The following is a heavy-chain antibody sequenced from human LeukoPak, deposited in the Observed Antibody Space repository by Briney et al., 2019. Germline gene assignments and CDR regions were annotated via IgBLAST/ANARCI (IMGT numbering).Heavy chain of an antibody. CDR3: ARTIVGATDAFDI. D-gene: IGHD1-26*01. CDR1: GGSFSGYY. CDR2: INHSGST. Sequence: SETLSLTCAVYGGSFSGYYWSWIRQPPGKGLGWIGEINHSGSTNYNPSLKSRVTISVDTSKNQFSLKLSSVTAADTAVYYCARTIVGATDAFDIWGQGTMVTVSS. V-gene: IGHV4-34*01. J-gene: IGHJ3*02.